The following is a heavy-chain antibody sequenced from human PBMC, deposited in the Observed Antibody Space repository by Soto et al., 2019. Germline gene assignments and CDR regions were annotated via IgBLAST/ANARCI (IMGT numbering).Heavy chain of an antibody. D-gene: IGHD3-10*01. CDR1: GGTFSSYA. CDR2: IIPIFGTA. Sequence: QVQLVQSGAEVKKPGSSVKVSCKASGGTFSSYAISWVRQAPGQGLEWMGGIIPIFGTANYAQKFQGRVTITEDESTSTAYMELSSLRSDDTAVYYCARDGRITMVRGVIITNWFDPWGQGTLVTVSS. V-gene: IGHV1-69*12. J-gene: IGHJ5*02. CDR3: ARDGRITMVRGVIITNWFDP.